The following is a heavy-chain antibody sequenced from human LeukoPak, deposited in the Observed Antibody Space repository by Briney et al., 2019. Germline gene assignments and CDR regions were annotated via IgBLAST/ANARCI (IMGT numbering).Heavy chain of an antibody. Sequence: TGGSLRLSCAASGFTFSDYYMSWIRQAPGKGLEWVSYISSSSSYTNYADSVKGRFTISRDNAKNSLYPQMNSLRAEDTAVYYCARGMSSSPWDAFDIWGQGTMVTVSS. J-gene: IGHJ3*02. CDR2: ISSSSSYT. CDR1: GFTFSDYY. V-gene: IGHV3-11*06. CDR3: ARGMSSSPWDAFDI. D-gene: IGHD6-19*01.